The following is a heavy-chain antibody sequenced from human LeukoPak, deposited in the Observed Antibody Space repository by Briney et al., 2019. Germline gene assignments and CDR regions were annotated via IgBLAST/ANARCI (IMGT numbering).Heavy chain of an antibody. Sequence: ASVKVSCKASGYTFTAYYIHWVRQAPGQGLEWMGRINPNSGGTICAQRFQGTVTMTRDTSISTAYMELSSLASDDTAVYYCARGADYGCNQRDAYWGQGTLVTVSS. J-gene: IGHJ4*02. CDR3: ARGADYGCNQRDAY. CDR1: GYTFTAYY. V-gene: IGHV1-2*06. D-gene: IGHD3-10*01. CDR2: INPNSGGT.